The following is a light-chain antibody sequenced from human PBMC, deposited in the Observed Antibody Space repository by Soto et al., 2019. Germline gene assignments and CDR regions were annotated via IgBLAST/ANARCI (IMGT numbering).Light chain of an antibody. CDR3: ASWDASLNGWV. Sequence: QSVLTQPPSASGTPGQWVTISCSGASSNIGKTSVNWFQQLPGTAPRLLIYYTNQRPSGVPDRFSGSKSGTSASLAISALQSDDEADYYCASWDASLNGWVFGGGTKVTVL. CDR2: YTN. J-gene: IGLJ3*02. V-gene: IGLV1-44*01. CDR1: SSNIGKTS.